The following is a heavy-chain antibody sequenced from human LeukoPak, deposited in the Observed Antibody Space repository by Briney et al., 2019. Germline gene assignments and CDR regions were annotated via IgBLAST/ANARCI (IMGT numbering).Heavy chain of an antibody. Sequence: SVKVSCKASGGTFSSYAISWVRQAPGQGLEWMGRIIPILGIANYGQKFQGRVTITADKSTSTAYMELSSLRSEDTAVYYCARDLGGGWSALYYYYYMDVCGKGTTVTVSS. CDR1: GGTFSSYA. CDR3: ARDLGGGWSALYYYYYMDV. CDR2: IIPILGIA. J-gene: IGHJ6*03. D-gene: IGHD2-15*01. V-gene: IGHV1-69*04.